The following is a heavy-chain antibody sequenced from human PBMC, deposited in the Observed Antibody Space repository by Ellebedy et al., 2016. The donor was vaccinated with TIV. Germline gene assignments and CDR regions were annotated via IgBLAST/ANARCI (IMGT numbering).Heavy chain of an antibody. CDR1: GFTFSSYW. V-gene: IGHV3-7*01. D-gene: IGHD6-19*01. CDR2: IKKDGREK. J-gene: IGHJ4*02. CDR3: ARDGSIAVDGTSDY. Sequence: GGSLRLXXAASGFTFSSYWMTWVRQAPGKGLEWVANIKKDGREKNYVDSVRGRFTISRDNAKNSLYLQMSSLRAEDTAVYYCARDGSIAVDGTSDYWGQGTLVTVSS.